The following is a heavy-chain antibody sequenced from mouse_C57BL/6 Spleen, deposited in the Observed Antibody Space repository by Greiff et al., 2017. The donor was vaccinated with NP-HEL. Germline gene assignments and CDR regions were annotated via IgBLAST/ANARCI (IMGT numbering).Heavy chain of an antibody. CDR2: IYPGSGST. CDR1: GYTFTSYW. D-gene: IGHD2-1*01. J-gene: IGHJ2*01. CDR3: ARVSGNWDY. V-gene: IGHV1-55*01. Sequence: QVQLQQPGAELVKPGASVKMSCKASGYTFTSYWITWVKQRPGQGLEWIGDIYPGSGSTNYNEKFKSKATLTLDTSSSTAYMQLSSLTSEDSAVYYCARVSGNWDYWGQGTTLTVSS.